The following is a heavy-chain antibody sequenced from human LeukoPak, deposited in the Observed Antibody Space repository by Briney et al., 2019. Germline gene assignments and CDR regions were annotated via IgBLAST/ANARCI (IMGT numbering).Heavy chain of an antibody. CDR2: ISAYNGNT. CDR3: ARLTGSGRYYYYYYGMDV. Sequence: ASVKVSCKASGYTFTSFGISWVRQAPGQGLEWMGWISAYNGNTNYAQKLQVRVTMTTDTSTSTAYMELRSLRSDDTAVYYCARLTGSGRYYYYYYGMDVWGQGTTVTVSS. CDR1: GYTFTSFG. V-gene: IGHV1-18*01. J-gene: IGHJ6*02. D-gene: IGHD6-19*01.